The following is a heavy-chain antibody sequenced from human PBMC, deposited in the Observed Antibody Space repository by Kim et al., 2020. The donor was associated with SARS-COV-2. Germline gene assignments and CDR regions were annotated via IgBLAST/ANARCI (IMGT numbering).Heavy chain of an antibody. D-gene: IGHD1-26*01. CDR3: ARAPWDNERGY. J-gene: IGHJ4*02. CDR2: T. Sequence: TSYAQKFQGRVTMTRDTSTSTVYMELSSLRSEDTAVYYCARAPWDNERGYWGQGTLVTVSS. V-gene: IGHV1-46*01.